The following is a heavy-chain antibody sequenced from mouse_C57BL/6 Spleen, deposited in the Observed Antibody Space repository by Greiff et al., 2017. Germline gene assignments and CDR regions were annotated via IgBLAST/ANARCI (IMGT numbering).Heavy chain of an antibody. CDR2: IWSDGST. Sequence: VKLQESGPGLVAPSQSLSITCTVSGFSLTSYGVHWVRQPPGKGLEWLVVIWSDGSTTYNSALKSRLSISKDNSKSQVFLKMNSLQTDDTAMYYCARHGNYGNFAMDYWGQGTSVTVSS. CDR1: GFSLTSYG. J-gene: IGHJ4*01. V-gene: IGHV2-6-1*01. D-gene: IGHD2-1*01. CDR3: ARHGNYGNFAMDY.